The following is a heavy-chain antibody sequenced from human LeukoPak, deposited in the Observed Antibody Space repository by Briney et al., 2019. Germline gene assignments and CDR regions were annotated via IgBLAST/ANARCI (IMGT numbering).Heavy chain of an antibody. Sequence: SSETLSLTCTVSGGSISSYYWSWIRQPPGKGLGWIGYIYYSVSTNYNPSLMSRVTISVDTSKNQFSLKLSSVTAADTAVYYCARPYCSGGGCYSDVFDIWGQGTMVTVSS. V-gene: IGHV4-59*01. D-gene: IGHD2-15*01. CDR1: GGSISSYY. J-gene: IGHJ3*02. CDR3: ARPYCSGGGCYSDVFDI. CDR2: IYYSVST.